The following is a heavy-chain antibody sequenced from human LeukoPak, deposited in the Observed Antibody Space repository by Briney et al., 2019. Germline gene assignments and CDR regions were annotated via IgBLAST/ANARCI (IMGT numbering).Heavy chain of an antibody. CDR2: IYPGDSAT. D-gene: IGHD3-10*01. CDR3: ARQRFTMRAYAGNWFDP. CDR1: GYSFTSYW. J-gene: IGHJ5*02. Sequence: GESLKISCKGSGYSFTSYWIGWVRQMPGKGLEWMGIIYPGDSATRYSPSFQGRVTLSADKSISTAYLQWSSLKASDTAMYYCARQRFTMRAYAGNWFDPWGQGTLVTVSS. V-gene: IGHV5-51*01.